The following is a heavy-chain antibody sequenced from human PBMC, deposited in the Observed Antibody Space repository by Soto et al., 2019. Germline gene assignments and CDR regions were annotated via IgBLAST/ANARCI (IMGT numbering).Heavy chain of an antibody. CDR1: GGSFSGYY. V-gene: IGHV4-34*01. Sequence: QVQLQQWGAGLLKPSETLSLTCAVYGGSFSGYYWSWIRQPPGKGLEWIGEINHSGSTNYNPSLKSRVTRSVDTSKNQFSLELSSVTAADTAVYYCARGVRDYDFWSGYYIGYFDYWGQGTLVTVSS. CDR3: ARGVRDYDFWSGYYIGYFDY. J-gene: IGHJ4*02. D-gene: IGHD3-3*01. CDR2: INHSGST.